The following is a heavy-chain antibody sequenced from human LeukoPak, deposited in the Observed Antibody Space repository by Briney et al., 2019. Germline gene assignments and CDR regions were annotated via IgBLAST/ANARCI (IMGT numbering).Heavy chain of an antibody. CDR2: IYYSGST. CDR1: GGSISSGGYY. V-gene: IGHV4-31*03. Sequence: SETLSLTCTVSGGSISSGGYYWSWIRQHPGKGLEWIGYIYYSGSTYYNPSLKSRVTISVDTSKNQFSLKLSSVTAADTAVYYCARGVRYYDYVWGSYRYYVFDYWGQGTLVTVSS. D-gene: IGHD3-16*02. J-gene: IGHJ4*02. CDR3: ARGVRYYDYVWGSYRYYVFDY.